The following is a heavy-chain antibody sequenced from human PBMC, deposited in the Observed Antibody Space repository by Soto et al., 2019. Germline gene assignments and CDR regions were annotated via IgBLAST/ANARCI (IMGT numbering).Heavy chain of an antibody. V-gene: IGHV1-69*04. CDR3: ARDKGYCSDTSCPDFDY. CDR1: GDTLSSYT. CDR2: VIPNLGVT. Sequence: GASVKVSCKASGDTLSSYTFSWVRQAPGQGLEWMGRVIPNLGVTNYAKKFQGRFTIVMDTSTSFAYMELNSLRYENTAVFYCARDKGYCSDTSCPDFDYWGQGTLVTVSS. D-gene: IGHD2-15*01. J-gene: IGHJ4*02.